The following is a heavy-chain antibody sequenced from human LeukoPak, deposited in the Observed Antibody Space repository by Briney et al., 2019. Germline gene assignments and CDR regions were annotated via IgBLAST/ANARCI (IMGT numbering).Heavy chain of an antibody. D-gene: IGHD2-21*01. Sequence: GASVKVSCKTSGYTFTDYYMHWVRQAPGQGLEWMGWINPNSGVTGSAQKFQGRVTMTRDTSITTVYMEVRWLTSDDTAIYYCARADRLDGAPYLIGPWGQGTLVTVSS. V-gene: IGHV1-2*02. CDR3: ARADRLDGAPYLIGP. CDR2: INPNSGVT. J-gene: IGHJ5*02. CDR1: GYTFTDYY.